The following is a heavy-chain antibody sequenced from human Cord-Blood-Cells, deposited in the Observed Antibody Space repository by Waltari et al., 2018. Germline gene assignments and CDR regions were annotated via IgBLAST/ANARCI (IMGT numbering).Heavy chain of an antibody. J-gene: IGHJ4*02. CDR2: IWYDGSNK. CDR3: ARKVGHFDY. V-gene: IGHV3-33*01. CDR1: GFPCSSYG. D-gene: IGHD1-26*01. Sequence: QVQLVESGGGVVQPGGSLRLSCAASGFPCSSYGMHWVRQAPGKGLEWVAVIWYDGSNKYYADSVKGRFTISRDNSKNTLYLQMNSLRAEDTAVYYCARKVGHFDYWGQGTLVTVSS.